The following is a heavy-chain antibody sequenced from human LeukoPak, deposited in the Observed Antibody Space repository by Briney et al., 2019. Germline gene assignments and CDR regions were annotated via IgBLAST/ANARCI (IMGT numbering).Heavy chain of an antibody. CDR1: GFTFSSYE. J-gene: IGHJ6*03. D-gene: IGHD1-26*01. CDR2: ISGSGRTI. Sequence: GGSLRLSCAASGFTFSSYEMNWVRQAPGKGLEWVSYISGSGRTIYYANSVKGRFTISRDNAKNSLFLQMNSLTAEDTAVYYCARDPYSGGYWNYYYYYMDVWGKGTTVTISS. V-gene: IGHV3-48*03. CDR3: ARDPYSGGYWNYYYYYMDV.